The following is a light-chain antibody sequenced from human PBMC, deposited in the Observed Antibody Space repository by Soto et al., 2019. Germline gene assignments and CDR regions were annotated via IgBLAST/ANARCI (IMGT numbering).Light chain of an antibody. Sequence: EIVLAQSPATLSLSPGERATLSCRASQSVSSYLAWYQQKPGQAPRLLIYDASNRATGIPARFSGSGSGTDFTLTIYSLEPEDFAVYYCHQYGVSPRTFGQGTKVDIK. CDR1: QSVSSY. J-gene: IGKJ1*01. CDR2: DAS. CDR3: HQYGVSPRT. V-gene: IGKV3-11*01.